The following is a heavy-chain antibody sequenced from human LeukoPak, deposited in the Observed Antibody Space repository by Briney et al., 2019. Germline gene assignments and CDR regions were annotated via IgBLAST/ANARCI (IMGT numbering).Heavy chain of an antibody. CDR3: AGDYDSGSYRFDY. D-gene: IGHD3-10*01. CDR1: GGSISSYS. J-gene: IGHJ4*02. CDR2: IYYSGRT. Sequence: SETLSLTCTVSGGSISSYSWSWVRQPPGRGLEWIGYIYYSGRTTYNPSLKSRVTISLDTSKNQFSLKLTSVTAADTAVYYCAGDYDSGSYRFDYWGQGTLVTVSS. V-gene: IGHV4-59*12.